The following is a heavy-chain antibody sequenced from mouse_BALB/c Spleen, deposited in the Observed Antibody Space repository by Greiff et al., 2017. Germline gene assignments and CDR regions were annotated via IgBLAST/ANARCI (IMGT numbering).Heavy chain of an antibody. D-gene: IGHD2-4*01. Sequence: EVQLQQSGAELVKPGASVKLSCTASGFNIKDTYMHWVKQRPEQGLEWIGRIDPANGNTKYDPKFQGKATITADTSSNTAYLQLSSLTSEDAAVYYCARRLLRLGAMDYWGQGTTVTVSS. J-gene: IGHJ4*01. V-gene: IGHV14-3*02. CDR3: ARRLLRLGAMDY. CDR1: GFNIKDTY. CDR2: IDPANGNT.